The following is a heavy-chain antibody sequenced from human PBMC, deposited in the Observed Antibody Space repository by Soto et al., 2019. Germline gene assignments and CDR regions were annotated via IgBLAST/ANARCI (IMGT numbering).Heavy chain of an antibody. CDR1: GFTFSSYA. V-gene: IGHV3-30-3*01. CDR2: ISYDGSNK. CDR3: ARDRESITIFGVVIRRVRNYYGMDV. Sequence: QVQLVESGGGVVQPGRSLRLSCAASGFTFSSYAMHWVRQAPGKGLEWVAVISYDGSNKYYADSVKGRFTISRDNSKNTLYLQMNSLRAEDTAVYYCARDRESITIFGVVIRRVRNYYGMDVWGQGTTVTVSS. D-gene: IGHD3-3*01. J-gene: IGHJ6*02.